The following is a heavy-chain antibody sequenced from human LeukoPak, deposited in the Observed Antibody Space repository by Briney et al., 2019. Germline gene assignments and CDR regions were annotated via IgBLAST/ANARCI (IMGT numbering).Heavy chain of an antibody. Sequence: PGGSLRLSCAASGFTFSSYAMHWVRQAPGKGLEWVAVISYDGSNKYYAGSVKGRFTISRDNSKNTLYLQMNSLRAEDTAVYYCARTTTVTTVPDYWGQGTLVTVSS. V-gene: IGHV3-30*04. J-gene: IGHJ4*02. CDR3: ARTTTVTTVPDY. CDR2: ISYDGSNK. CDR1: GFTFSSYA. D-gene: IGHD4-17*01.